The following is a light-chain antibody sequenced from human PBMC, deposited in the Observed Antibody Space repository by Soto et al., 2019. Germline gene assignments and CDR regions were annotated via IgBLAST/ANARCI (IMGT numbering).Light chain of an antibody. CDR3: QQSNNRPPT. CDR2: AAS. CDR1: QSISSY. J-gene: IGKJ5*01. Sequence: DIRMTQSPSSLSSSLRDRATFTCRASQSISSYLNWYQQKPGKAPKVLIYAASSLQSGVPSRFSGSGSGTDFTLTISSLEPEDFAIYYCQQSNNRPPTFGQGTRLENK. V-gene: IGKV1-39*01.